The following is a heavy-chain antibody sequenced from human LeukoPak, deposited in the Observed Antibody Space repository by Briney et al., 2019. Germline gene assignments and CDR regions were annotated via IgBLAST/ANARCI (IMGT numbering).Heavy chain of an antibody. CDR3: ARSSPNWNYYYYMDV. CDR1: GYTFTSYG. J-gene: IGHJ6*03. Sequence: ASVKVSCKASGYTFTSYGISWVRQAPGQGLEWMGWINTNTGNPTYAQGFTGRFVFSLDTSVSTAYLQISSLKAEDTAVYYCARSSPNWNYYYYMDVWGKGTTVTVSS. D-gene: IGHD1-1*01. V-gene: IGHV7-4-1*02. CDR2: INTNTGNP.